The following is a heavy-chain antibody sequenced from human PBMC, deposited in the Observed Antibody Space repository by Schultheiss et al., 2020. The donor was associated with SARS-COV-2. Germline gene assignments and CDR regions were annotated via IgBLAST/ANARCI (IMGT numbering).Heavy chain of an antibody. CDR1: GGTFSSYA. CDR3: ARWVAVASYYGMDV. CDR2: IIPIFGTA. J-gene: IGHJ6*02. Sequence: KISCKASGGTFSSYAISWVRQAPGQGLEWMGGIIPIFGTANYAQKFQGRVTITADESTSTAYMELSSLRSEDTAVYYCARWVAVASYYGMDVWGQGTTVTVSS. D-gene: IGHD6-19*01. V-gene: IGHV1-69*01.